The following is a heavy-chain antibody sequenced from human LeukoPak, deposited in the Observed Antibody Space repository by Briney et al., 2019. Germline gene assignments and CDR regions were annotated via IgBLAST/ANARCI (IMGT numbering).Heavy chain of an antibody. V-gene: IGHV3-23*01. J-gene: IGHJ4*02. D-gene: IGHD6-19*01. CDR3: ARDHLSGIAVAGTDY. CDR2: ISGSGGTA. CDR1: TFTFSSYG. Sequence: GGSLRLSCAASTFTFSSYGMSWVRQAPGKGLEWVSAISGSGGTAYYADSVKGRFTISRDNSENTLYLQMNSLRAEDTAVYYCARDHLSGIAVAGTDYWGQGTLVTVSS.